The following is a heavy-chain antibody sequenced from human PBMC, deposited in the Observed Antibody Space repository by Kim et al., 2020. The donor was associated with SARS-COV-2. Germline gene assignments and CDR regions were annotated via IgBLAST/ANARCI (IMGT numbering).Heavy chain of an antibody. J-gene: IGHJ4*02. CDR2: IIPIFGTP. CDR3: ARVGYCSGGSCYEGAD. V-gene: IGHV1-69*13. Sequence: SVKVSCKASGGTFSSYAISWVRQAPGQGLEWMGGIIPIFGTPNYAQKFQGRVTITADESTSTAYMELSSLRSEDTAVYYCARVGYCSGGSCYEGADWGQGTLVTVSS. D-gene: IGHD2-15*01. CDR1: GGTFSSYA.